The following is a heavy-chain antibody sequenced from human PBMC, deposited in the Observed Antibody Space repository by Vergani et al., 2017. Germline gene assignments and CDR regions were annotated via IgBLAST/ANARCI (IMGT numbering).Heavy chain of an antibody. J-gene: IGHJ4*02. Sequence: QVQLVESGGGVVQPGRSLRLSCAASGCTFSSYGMHWVRQAPGKGLEWVAFIRYDGSNKYYADSVKGRFTISRDNSKNTLYLQMNSLRAEDTAVYYCAKELIAAAGPFFYWGQGTLVTVSS. D-gene: IGHD6-13*01. CDR2: IRYDGSNK. CDR1: GCTFSSYG. CDR3: AKELIAAAGPFFY. V-gene: IGHV3-30*02.